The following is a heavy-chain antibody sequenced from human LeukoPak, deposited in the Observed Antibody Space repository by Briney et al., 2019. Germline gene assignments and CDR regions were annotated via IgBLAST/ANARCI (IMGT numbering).Heavy chain of an antibody. D-gene: IGHD3-22*01. CDR2: IIPIFGIA. J-gene: IGHJ4*02. CDR3: ARDRGHAYDSSGYFDY. CDR1: GSTFSSYA. V-gene: IGHV1-69*04. Sequence: SVKVSCKASGSTFSSYAISWVRQAPGQGLEWMGRIIPIFGIASYAQKFQGRVTITADKSTSTAYMELSSLRSEDTAVYYCARDRGHAYDSSGYFDYWGQGTLVTVSS.